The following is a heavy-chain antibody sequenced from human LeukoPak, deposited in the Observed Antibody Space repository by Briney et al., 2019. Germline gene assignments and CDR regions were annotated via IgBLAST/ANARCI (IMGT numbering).Heavy chain of an antibody. CDR3: ARDSGRLAAAGDY. Sequence: GGALSLSCAASGFTFSSYWMHWVLQAPGKGLVWVARINSDGSSTNYADSVKGRFTISRDNAKNTLYLQMNRLRAEGTAVYYCARDSGRLAAAGDYWGQGTLVTVSS. V-gene: IGHV3-74*01. CDR1: GFTFSSYW. D-gene: IGHD6-13*01. J-gene: IGHJ4*02. CDR2: INSDGSST.